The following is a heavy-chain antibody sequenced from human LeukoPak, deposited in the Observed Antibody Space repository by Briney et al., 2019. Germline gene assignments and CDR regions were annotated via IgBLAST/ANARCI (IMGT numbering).Heavy chain of an antibody. J-gene: IGHJ4*02. V-gene: IGHV4-59*01. Sequence: PSETLSLTCTGSGGSISSYYWSWIRQPPGKGLEWIGYIYYSGSTNYNPSLKSRVTISVDTTKNQFSLKLSSVTAADTAVYYCARPPIVVVVAVIYYFDYWGQGTLVTVSS. CDR3: ARPPIVVVVAVIYYFDY. D-gene: IGHD2-15*01. CDR2: IYYSGST. CDR1: GGSISSYY.